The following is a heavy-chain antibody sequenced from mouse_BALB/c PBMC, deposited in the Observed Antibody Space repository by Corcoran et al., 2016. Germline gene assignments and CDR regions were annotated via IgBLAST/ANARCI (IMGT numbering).Heavy chain of an antibody. CDR1: GFDIKDTY. Sequence: EVQLQQSGAELVKPGASVKLSCTASGFDIKDTYMHWVKKRPAQGLEWIGRIDPANGNTKYDPKFQGKATIAADTSSNTAYLQLSSLTSEDTAVYYCARWDGYFDVWGAGTTVTVSS. D-gene: IGHD4-1*01. CDR2: IDPANGNT. V-gene: IGHV14-3*02. J-gene: IGHJ1*01. CDR3: ARWDGYFDV.